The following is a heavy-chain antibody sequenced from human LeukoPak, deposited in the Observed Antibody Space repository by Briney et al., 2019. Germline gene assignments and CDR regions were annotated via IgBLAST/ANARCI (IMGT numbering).Heavy chain of an antibody. CDR2: IYYTGNT. CDR1: GGSVSLDY. D-gene: IGHD6-13*01. Sequence: SETLSLTCTVSGGSVSLDYWSWIRQPPGKGLEWIGYIYYTGNTNYNPSLKSRVTISIDTAKNQFSLKLSSVTAADTAVYYCARDSSSWTYLDYWGQGSLVTVSS. J-gene: IGHJ4*02. CDR3: ARDSSSWTYLDY. V-gene: IGHV4-59*02.